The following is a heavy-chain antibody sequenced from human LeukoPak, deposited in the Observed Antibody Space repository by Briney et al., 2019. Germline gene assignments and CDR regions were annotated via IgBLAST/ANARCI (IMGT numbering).Heavy chain of an antibody. Sequence: GGSLRLSCAASGFTFSSYSMNWVRQAPGKGLEWVSYISSSSSTIYYADSVKGRFTISRDNSKNTLYLQMNSLRAEDTAVYYCAKPTVTYDYWGQGTLVTVSS. CDR3: AKPTVTYDY. CDR1: GFTFSSYS. J-gene: IGHJ4*02. D-gene: IGHD4-17*01. V-gene: IGHV3-48*01. CDR2: ISSSSSTI.